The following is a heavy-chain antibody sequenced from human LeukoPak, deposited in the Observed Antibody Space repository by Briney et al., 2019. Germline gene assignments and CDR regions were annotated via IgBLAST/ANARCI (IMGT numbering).Heavy chain of an antibody. J-gene: IGHJ4*02. CDR2: MYYSGNT. V-gene: IGHV4-39*01. Sequence: PGGSLSLTYTVSGGSISSRTYYWGWIRQPPGKGLEWIASMYYSGNTYYNPSLKSRVTISVDTSKNQFSLKLSSVTAADTAVYYCVTFIAVAGYVDYWGQGTLVTVSS. CDR1: GGSISSRTYY. CDR3: VTFIAVAGYVDY. D-gene: IGHD6-19*01.